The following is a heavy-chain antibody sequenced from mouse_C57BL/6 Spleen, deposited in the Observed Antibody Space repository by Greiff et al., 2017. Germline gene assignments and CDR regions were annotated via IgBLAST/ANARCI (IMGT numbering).Heavy chain of an antibody. Sequence: VQLQQSGAELVKPGASVKISCKASGYAFSSYWMNWVKQRPGKGLEWIGQIYPGDGDTNYNGKFKGKATLTADKSSSTAYMQLSSLTSEDSAVYFCARANWDGAYAMDYWGQGTSVTVSS. J-gene: IGHJ4*01. CDR3: ARANWDGAYAMDY. CDR2: IYPGDGDT. CDR1: GYAFSSYW. D-gene: IGHD4-1*01. V-gene: IGHV1-80*01.